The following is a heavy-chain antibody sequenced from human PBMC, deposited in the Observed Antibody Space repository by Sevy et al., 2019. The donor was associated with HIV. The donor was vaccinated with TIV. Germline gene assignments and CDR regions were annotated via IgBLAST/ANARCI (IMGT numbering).Heavy chain of an antibody. V-gene: IGHV3-23*01. CDR1: GFTFSKYS. Sequence: GGSLRLSCAASGFTFSKYSMSWVRQPPGKGLEWVSTLSFGCGEINYADSVKGRFTISRDNSQSSVYLQMNNLRPEDTAGYYCAREGCTKPHDYWGQGALVTVSS. CDR2: LSFGCGEI. J-gene: IGHJ4*02. CDR3: AREGCTKPHDY. D-gene: IGHD2-8*01.